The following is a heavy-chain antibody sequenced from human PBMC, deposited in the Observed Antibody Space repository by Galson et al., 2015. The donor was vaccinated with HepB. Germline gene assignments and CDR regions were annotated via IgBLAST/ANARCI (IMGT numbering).Heavy chain of an antibody. D-gene: IGHD7-27*01. Sequence: CAISGDSVSSNRAAWNWIRQSPSRGLEWLGRTYYRSKWNNDYAVSVKNRITINPDTSKNQFSLQLNSVTPEDAAVYYCARAPTGGWYFDLWGRGILVTVSS. CDR2: TYYRSKWNN. CDR3: ARAPTGGWYFDL. J-gene: IGHJ2*01. CDR1: GDSVSSNRAA. V-gene: IGHV6-1*01.